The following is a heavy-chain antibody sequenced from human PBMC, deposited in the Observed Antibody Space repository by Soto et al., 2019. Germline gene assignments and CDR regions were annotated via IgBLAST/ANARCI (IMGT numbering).Heavy chain of an antibody. CDR1: GGTFSSYA. CDR2: IIPIFGTA. D-gene: IGHD4-17*01. J-gene: IGHJ4*02. Sequence: QVQLMQSGAEVKKPGSSVKVSCKASGGTFSSYAISWVRQAPGQGLEWMGGIIPIFGTANYAQKFQGRVTITADESTSTAYVDLSSLRSEDTAVYYCARDDPGDSPRFDYWCQGTLVTVSS. V-gene: IGHV1-69*01. CDR3: ARDDPGDSPRFDY.